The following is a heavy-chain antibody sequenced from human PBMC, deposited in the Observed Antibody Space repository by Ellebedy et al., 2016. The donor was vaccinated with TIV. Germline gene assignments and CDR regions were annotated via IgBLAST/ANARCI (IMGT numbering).Heavy chain of an antibody. Sequence: SETLSLXCTVSGGSISSYYWSWIRQPPGKGLEWIGYIYYSGSTNYNPSLKSRVTISVDTSKNQFSLKLSSVTAADTAVYYCASSYYYYMDVWGKGTTVTVSS. CDR3: ASSYYYYMDV. J-gene: IGHJ6*03. CDR1: GGSISSYY. CDR2: IYYSGST. V-gene: IGHV4-59*13.